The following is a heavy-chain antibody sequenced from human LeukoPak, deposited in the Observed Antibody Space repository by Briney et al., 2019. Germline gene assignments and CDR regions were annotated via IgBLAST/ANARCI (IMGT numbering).Heavy chain of an antibody. D-gene: IGHD6-13*01. V-gene: IGHV3-30*18. CDR3: AKESSSWYLLDY. CDR1: GFTFSSYG. Sequence: GRSLRLSCAASGFTFSSYGMHWVRQAPGKGLEWVAVISYDGSNKYYADSVKGRFTISRDNSKNTLYLQMNSLRAEDTAVYYCAKESSSWYLLDYWGQGTLVTVSP. J-gene: IGHJ4*02. CDR2: ISYDGSNK.